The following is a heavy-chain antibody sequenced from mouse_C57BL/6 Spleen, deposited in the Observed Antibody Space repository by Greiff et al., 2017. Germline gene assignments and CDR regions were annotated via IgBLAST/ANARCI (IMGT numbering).Heavy chain of an antibody. D-gene: IGHD4-1*01. V-gene: IGHV1-80*01. J-gene: IGHJ3*01. CDR3: ASHWDARFAY. Sequence: QVHVKQSGAELVKPGASVKISCKASGYAFSSYWMNWVKQRPGKGLEWIGQIYPGDGDTNYNGKFKGKATLTADKSSSTAYMQLSSLTSEDSAVYFCASHWDARFAYWGQGTLVTVSA. CDR2: IYPGDGDT. CDR1: GYAFSSYW.